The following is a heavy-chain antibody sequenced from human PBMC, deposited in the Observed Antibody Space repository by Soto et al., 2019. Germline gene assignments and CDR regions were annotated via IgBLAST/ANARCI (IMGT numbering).Heavy chain of an antibody. CDR1: GFTFDDYA. CDR2: ISWNSGNI. CDR3: AKDDYYSSSGYYAN. V-gene: IGHV3-9*01. J-gene: IGHJ4*02. D-gene: IGHD3-22*01. Sequence: EVQLVESGGGLVQPGRSLRLSCEASGFTFDDYAMHWVRQVPGKGLEWVSSISWNSGNIGYADSVKGRFTISRDNAKNSLFLQMNNLRIEDTALYYCAKDDYYSSSGYYANWGQGTLVTVSS.